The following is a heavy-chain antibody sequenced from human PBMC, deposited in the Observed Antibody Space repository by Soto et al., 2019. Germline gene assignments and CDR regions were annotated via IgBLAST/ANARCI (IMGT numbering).Heavy chain of an antibody. CDR2: IYPGDSDT. V-gene: IGHV5-51*01. J-gene: IGHJ6*02. D-gene: IGHD3-10*01. CDR3: ARPRSGSYRLDYYGMDV. CDR1: GYSFTSYW. Sequence: GESLKISCTGVGYSFTSYWIGWVRQMPGKGLEWMGIIYPGDSDTRYSPSFQGQATISADKSISTVYLQWSSLKASDTAIYYCARPRSGSYRLDYYGMDVWGQGTTVTVSS.